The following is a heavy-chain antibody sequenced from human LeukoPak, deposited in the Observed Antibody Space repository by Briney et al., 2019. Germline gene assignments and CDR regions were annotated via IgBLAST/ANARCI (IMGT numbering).Heavy chain of an antibody. Sequence: PVRSLSLSSAASGFTFSNYGMHWVRQAPGKGLEWVALIRYDGSKKDYADSVKGRFTISRDNSKNTLHLQMNSLRAEDTAVYYCVRSGNTERFAYWGQPSLVTVSS. D-gene: IGHD1-7*01. CDR1: GFTFSNYG. J-gene: IGHJ4*02. CDR3: VRSGNTERFAY. CDR2: IRYDGSKK. V-gene: IGHV3-33*01.